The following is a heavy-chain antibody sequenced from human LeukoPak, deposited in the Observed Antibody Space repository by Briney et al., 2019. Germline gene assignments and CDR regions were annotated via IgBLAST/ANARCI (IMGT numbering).Heavy chain of an antibody. Sequence: GGSLRLSCAASGFSFSTYTMTWVRQAPGKGLEWVANIKQDGSEKYYVDSVKGRFTISRDNAKNSLYLQMNSLRAEDTAVYYCASFQHWGQGTLVTVSS. CDR3: ASFQH. J-gene: IGHJ1*01. V-gene: IGHV3-7*01. CDR2: IKQDGSEK. CDR1: GFSFSTYT.